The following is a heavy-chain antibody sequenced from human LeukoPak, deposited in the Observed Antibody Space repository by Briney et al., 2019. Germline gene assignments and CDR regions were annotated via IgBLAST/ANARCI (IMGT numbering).Heavy chain of an antibody. J-gene: IGHJ6*03. D-gene: IGHD2-2*01. Sequence: GASVKVTCKASGYTFTGYYMHWARQAPGQGLEWMGWINPNSGGTNYAQKFQGRVTMTRDSSISTAYTELSRLRSDDTAVYYCARRQVVPAAPLNYYYMDVWGKGTTVTVSS. V-gene: IGHV1-2*02. CDR3: ARRQVVPAAPLNYYYMDV. CDR2: INPNSGGT. CDR1: GYTFTGYY.